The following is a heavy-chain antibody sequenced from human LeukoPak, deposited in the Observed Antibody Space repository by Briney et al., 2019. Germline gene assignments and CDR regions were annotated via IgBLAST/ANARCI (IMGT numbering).Heavy chain of an antibody. V-gene: IGHV3-53*01. CDR3: TGLGGYCSSTSCLTFDY. CDR2: IYSGGST. D-gene: IGHD2-2*01. CDR1: GFTFSSYA. J-gene: IGHJ4*02. Sequence: PGGSLRLSCAASGFTFSSYAMSWVRQAPGKGLEWVSVIYSGGSTYYADSVKGRFTISRDNSKNTLYLQMNSLRAEDTAVYYCTGLGGYCSSTSCLTFDYWGQGTLVTVSS.